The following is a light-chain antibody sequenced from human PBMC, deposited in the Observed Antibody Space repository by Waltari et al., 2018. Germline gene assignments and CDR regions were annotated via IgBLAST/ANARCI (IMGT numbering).Light chain of an antibody. CDR3: QKYVSLPAT. CDR2: DAS. J-gene: IGKJ1*01. V-gene: IGKV3-20*01. CDR1: QRVRRS. Sequence: EIVLTQSPGTLSLSPGARLTLSCRASQRVRRSLAWYQQKPGQAPRLLIYDASSRATGIPDRFSGSGSGTDFSLTISRLEPEDSAVYYCQKYVSLPATFGQGTKVEIK.